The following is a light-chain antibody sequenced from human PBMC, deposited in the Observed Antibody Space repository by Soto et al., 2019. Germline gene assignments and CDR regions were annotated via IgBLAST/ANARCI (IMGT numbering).Light chain of an antibody. CDR3: QQSYIFPPWT. Sequence: EIVLTQSPGTLSLSPGERATLSCRASQTVRNNYLAWYQQKPGQAPGLLIYDASSRATGIPDRFSGGGSGTDFTLTISSLQPEDFATYYCQQSYIFPPWTFGQGTKVDIK. CDR1: QTVRNNY. V-gene: IGKV3D-20*02. J-gene: IGKJ1*01. CDR2: DAS.